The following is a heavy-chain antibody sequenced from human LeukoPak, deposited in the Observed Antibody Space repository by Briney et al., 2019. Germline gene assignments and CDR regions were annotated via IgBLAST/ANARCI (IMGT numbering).Heavy chain of an antibody. Sequence: KSSETLSLTCTVSGGSINSYYWSWIRQRPGKGLEWLGYIYYSGGTNYNPSLKSRVTISVDTSNNQFSLNLISVTAADTAVYYCARLGAPSGSGLYFYFGMDVWGQGTTVTVSS. D-gene: IGHD1-26*01. V-gene: IGHV4-59*08. CDR3: ARLGAPSGSGLYFYFGMDV. CDR2: IYYSGGT. CDR1: GGSINSYY. J-gene: IGHJ6*02.